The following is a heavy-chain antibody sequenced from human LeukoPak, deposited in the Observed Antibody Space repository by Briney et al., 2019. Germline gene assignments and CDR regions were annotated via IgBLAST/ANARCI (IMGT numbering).Heavy chain of an antibody. CDR1: GGSISSSSYY. D-gene: IGHD3-10*01. Sequence: SETLSLTCTVSGGSISSSSYYWGWIRQPPGKGLEWIGSIYYSGSTYYNPSLKSRVTISVDTSKNQFSLKLSSVTAADTAVYYCARGPYYYGSGALYYYYMDVWGKGTTITVSS. CDR2: IYYSGST. V-gene: IGHV4-39*07. CDR3: ARGPYYYGSGALYYYYMDV. J-gene: IGHJ6*03.